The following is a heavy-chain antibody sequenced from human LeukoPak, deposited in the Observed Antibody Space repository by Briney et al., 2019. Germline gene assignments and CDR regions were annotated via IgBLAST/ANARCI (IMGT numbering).Heavy chain of an antibody. CDR2: VKSDGTAT. J-gene: IGHJ4*02. CDR3: VRKFATGD. V-gene: IGHV3-74*01. CDR1: GFTFSSHL. D-gene: IGHD1-14*01. Sequence: QSAGSLRLSCAASGFTFSSHLMHWVRQAQGTGLVWVSSVKSDGTATNYADSVKGRFTISRDNAKNTLYLQMNSLRVEDTAVYYCVRKFATGDWGQGTLVTVSS.